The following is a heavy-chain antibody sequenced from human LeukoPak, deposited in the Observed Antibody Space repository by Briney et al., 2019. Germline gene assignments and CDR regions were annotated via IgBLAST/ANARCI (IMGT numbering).Heavy chain of an antibody. D-gene: IGHD3-22*01. Sequence: GRSLRLSCAASGFTFDDYAMHWVRQAPGKGLEWVSGISWNSGSIGYADSVKGRFTISRDNAKSSLYLQMNSLRAEDMALYYCAKGHSSGYLDAFDIWGQGTMATVSS. CDR1: GFTFDDYA. CDR2: ISWNSGSI. CDR3: AKGHSSGYLDAFDI. V-gene: IGHV3-9*03. J-gene: IGHJ3*02.